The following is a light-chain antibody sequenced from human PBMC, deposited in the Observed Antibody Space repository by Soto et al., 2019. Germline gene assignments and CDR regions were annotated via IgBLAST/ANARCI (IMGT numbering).Light chain of an antibody. J-gene: IGKJ4*01. CDR1: QSVDSK. CDR3: QQYYVWNT. CDR2: DAS. V-gene: IGKV3D-15*01. Sequence: EIVMTQSPATLSVSPGERAIFSCRASQSVDSKLAWYQQKLGQAPRLLIYDASTRATGIPARFSGSVSGTEFTLTISSLQSEDFAIYYCQQYYVWNTFGGGTKV.